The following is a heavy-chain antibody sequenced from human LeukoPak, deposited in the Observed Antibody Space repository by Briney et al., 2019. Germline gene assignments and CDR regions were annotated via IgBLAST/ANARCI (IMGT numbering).Heavy chain of an antibody. V-gene: IGHV3-74*01. D-gene: IGHD6-6*01. CDR2: INSDGSST. CDR3: ARAKPYSSSSLDY. J-gene: IGHJ4*02. Sequence: GGSLRLSCAASGFTFSSYWMHWVRHAPGKELVWVSRINSDGSSTSYAASVKGRFTISRDNAKNTLYLQMNSLRAEDTAVYYCARAKPYSSSSLDYWGQGTLVTVSS. CDR1: GFTFSSYW.